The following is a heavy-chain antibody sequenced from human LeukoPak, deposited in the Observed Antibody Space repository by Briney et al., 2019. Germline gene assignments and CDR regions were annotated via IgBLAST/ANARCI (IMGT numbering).Heavy chain of an antibody. CDR2: LNPNSGGT. J-gene: IGHJ4*02. D-gene: IGHD2-2*01. CDR1: GYAFTGFY. Sequence: GASVKVSCKASGYAFTGFYTHWVRQAPGQGLEWMGRLNPNSGGTIHAQKFQGRVTITRDTSISTAYMELSRLRSDDTAVYYCARVPDIYCPSTSCVDYWGQGTLVTVSS. V-gene: IGHV1-2*06. CDR3: ARVPDIYCPSTSCVDY.